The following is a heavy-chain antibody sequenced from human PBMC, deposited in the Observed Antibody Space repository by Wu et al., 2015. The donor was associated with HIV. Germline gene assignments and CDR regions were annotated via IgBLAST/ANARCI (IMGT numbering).Heavy chain of an antibody. D-gene: IGHD3-10*02. CDR1: GYTFTSYD. Sequence: QVQLVQSGAEVKKPGASVKVSCKASGYTFTSYDINWVRQATGQGLEWMGWMNPNSGNTGYAQKFQGRVTMTRNTSISTAYMELSSLRSEDTAVYYCASWFGVRGVIISSVDYWGQGTLVTVSS. J-gene: IGHJ4*02. CDR3: ASWFGVRGVIISSVDY. CDR2: MNPNSGNT. V-gene: IGHV1-8*01.